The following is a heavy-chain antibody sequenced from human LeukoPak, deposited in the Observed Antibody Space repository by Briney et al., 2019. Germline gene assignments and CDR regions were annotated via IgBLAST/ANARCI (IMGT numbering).Heavy chain of an antibody. J-gene: IGHJ4*02. CDR2: IHYSGST. Sequence: SETLSLTCTVSGGSISSYYWSWIRQPPGKGLEWIGYIHYSGSTHYNPSLKSRVTISVDTSKNQFSLKLSSVTAADTAVFYCARHMGPYDSSGYLDYWGQGILVTVSS. D-gene: IGHD3-22*01. CDR1: GGSISSYY. CDR3: ARHMGPYDSSGYLDY. V-gene: IGHV4-59*08.